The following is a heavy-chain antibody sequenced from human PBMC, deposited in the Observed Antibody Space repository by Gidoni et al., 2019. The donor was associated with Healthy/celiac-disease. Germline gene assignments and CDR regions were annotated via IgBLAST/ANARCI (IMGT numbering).Heavy chain of an antibody. Sequence: QLQLQESGPGLVKPSETLSLTCTVSGGSISSSSSYWGWISHPPGKGLEWIGSIYYSGSPYYNPSLKSRVTITVDTSKNQFSLKLSSVTAADTAVYYCARLEYYDFWSGYYTGWFDPWGQGTLVTVSS. V-gene: IGHV4-39*01. CDR2: IYYSGSP. D-gene: IGHD3-3*01. J-gene: IGHJ5*02. CDR1: GGSISSSSSY. CDR3: ARLEYYDFWSGYYTGWFDP.